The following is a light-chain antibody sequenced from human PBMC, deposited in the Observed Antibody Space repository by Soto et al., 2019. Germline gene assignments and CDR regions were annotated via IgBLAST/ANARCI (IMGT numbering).Light chain of an antibody. Sequence: DIPLTQSPSTLSASVGARVTIICRASQNMNRWLAWYQQKPGKGPNLLIYDASSLENGVPSTFSGSGSGTEFTLTISSLQPDDFATYYCQQYNSDPATCGQGTRVDI. V-gene: IGKV1-5*02. CDR1: QNMNRW. CDR2: DAS. CDR3: QQYNSDPAT. J-gene: IGKJ1*01.